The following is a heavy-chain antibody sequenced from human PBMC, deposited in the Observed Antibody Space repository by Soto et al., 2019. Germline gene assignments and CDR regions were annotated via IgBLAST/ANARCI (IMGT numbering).Heavy chain of an antibody. D-gene: IGHD6-13*01. CDR1: GFTFSRYP. CDR3: ARPCLYSSNPHYYYYGMDV. V-gene: IGHV3-30-3*01. Sequence: GGSLRLSCAASGFTFSRYPMDWVRQAPGKGLEWVAVISYDGTNEHYADSVKGRFTISRDNSKNTLYLQMNSLRAEDTAVYYCARPCLYSSNPHYYYYGMDVWGQGTTVTVSS. J-gene: IGHJ6*02. CDR2: ISYDGTNE.